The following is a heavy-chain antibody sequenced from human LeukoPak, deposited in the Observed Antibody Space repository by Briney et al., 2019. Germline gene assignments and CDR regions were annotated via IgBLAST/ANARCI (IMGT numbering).Heavy chain of an antibody. D-gene: IGHD2-15*01. CDR1: GFTFRNYW. V-gene: IGHV3-7*01. Sequence: GGSLRLSCAASGFTFRNYWMGWVRQAPGKGLEWVANTKPDGSAEYYADSVRGRFTTSRDNANNLLYLQMNRLSAEDTAVYCCARDGGLKTNFDYWGQGTLVTVSS. CDR3: ARDGGLKTNFDY. CDR2: TKPDGSAE. J-gene: IGHJ4*02.